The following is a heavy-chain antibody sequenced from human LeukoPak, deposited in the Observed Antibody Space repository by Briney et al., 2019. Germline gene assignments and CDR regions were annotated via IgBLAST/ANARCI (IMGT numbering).Heavy chain of an antibody. J-gene: IGHJ4*02. V-gene: IGHV1-18*01. CDR2: ISAYNGNT. D-gene: IGHD6-13*01. Sequence: ASVKVSCKASGYTFTSYGISWVRQAPGQGLEWMGWISAYNGNTNYAQKLQGRVTMTTDTFTSTGYMELRSLTSDDTAVYYCARDLTAIAGVPGDYFDHWGQGTLVTISS. CDR3: ARDLTAIAGVPGDYFDH. CDR1: GYTFTSYG.